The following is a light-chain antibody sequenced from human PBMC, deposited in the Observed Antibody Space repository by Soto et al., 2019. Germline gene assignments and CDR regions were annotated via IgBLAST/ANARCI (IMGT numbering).Light chain of an antibody. CDR1: QSVSSSY. CDR2: GAS. Sequence: EIVLTQSPGTLSLSPGERATLSCRASQSVSSSYLAWYQQTPGQAPRLLIYGASSRDTGIPDRFSGSGSGTDFTLTISRLEPEDFAVYYCQQYDSSPYTFGQGTKLEIK. CDR3: QQYDSSPYT. V-gene: IGKV3-20*01. J-gene: IGKJ2*01.